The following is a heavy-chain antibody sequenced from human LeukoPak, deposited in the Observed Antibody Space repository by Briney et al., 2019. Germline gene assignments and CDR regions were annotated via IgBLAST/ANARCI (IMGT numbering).Heavy chain of an antibody. J-gene: IGHJ3*02. D-gene: IGHD6-19*01. CDR3: ARSRLDAFDI. CDR2: IYSGGNT. V-gene: IGHV3-53*01. Sequence: PGGSLRLSCTASGFTVSNNYMSWVRQAPGKGLEWVSIIYSGGNTYYADLVKGRFTISRDNSKNTVFLQMNSLRAEDTAVFYCARSRLDAFDIWGQGTMVTVSS. CDR1: GFTVSNNY.